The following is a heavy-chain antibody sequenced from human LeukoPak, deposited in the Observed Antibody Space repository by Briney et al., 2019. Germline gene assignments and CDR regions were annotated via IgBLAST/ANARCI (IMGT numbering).Heavy chain of an antibody. Sequence: SETLSLTCTVSGGSISSGGYYWSWIRQHPGKGLEWIRYIYYSGSTYYNPSLKSRVTISVDTSKNQFSLKLSSVTAADTAVYYCARDLRSSSSSGINYYGMDVWGQGTTVTVSS. D-gene: IGHD6-6*01. CDR3: ARDLRSSSSSGINYYGMDV. CDR2: IYYSGST. CDR1: GGSISSGGYY. V-gene: IGHV4-31*03. J-gene: IGHJ6*02.